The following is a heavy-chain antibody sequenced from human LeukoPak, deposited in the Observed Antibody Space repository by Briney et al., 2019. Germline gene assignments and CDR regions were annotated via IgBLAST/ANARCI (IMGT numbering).Heavy chain of an antibody. CDR3: ARALGGPYYFDY. CDR1: GASISSHY. CDR2: IYYSGST. J-gene: IGHJ4*02. Sequence: TPETRSLTCTVSGASISSHYWRWIRQPPEKGLEWIGYIYYSGSTNYNPSLKSRVTISVDTPKNQFSLKLSSVTAAGTAVYYCARALGGPYYFDYWGQGTLVTVSS. V-gene: IGHV4-59*11. D-gene: IGHD3-16*01.